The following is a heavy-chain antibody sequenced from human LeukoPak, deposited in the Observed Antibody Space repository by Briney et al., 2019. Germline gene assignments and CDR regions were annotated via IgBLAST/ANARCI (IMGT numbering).Heavy chain of an antibody. CDR2: IIPIFGTA. D-gene: IGHD6-6*01. J-gene: IGHJ4*02. CDR3: ARYNINSSSPDY. CDR1: GGTFSSYA. V-gene: IGHV1-69*13. Sequence: ASVRVSCKASGGTFSSYAISWVRQAPGQGLEWMGGIIPIFGTANYAQKFQGRVTITADESTSTAYMELSSLRSEDTAVYYCARYNINSSSPDYWGQGTLVTVSS.